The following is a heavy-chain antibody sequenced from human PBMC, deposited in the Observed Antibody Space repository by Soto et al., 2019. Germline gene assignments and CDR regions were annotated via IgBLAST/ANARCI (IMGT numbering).Heavy chain of an antibody. CDR3: AHSVLRTVFGVVTTTAIYCNS. CDR2: IYWDDDK. V-gene: IGHV2-5*02. J-gene: IGHJ4*02. D-gene: IGHD3-3*01. CDR1: GFSLTTSGVG. Sequence: QITLNESGPTVVRPTETLTLTCRFSGFSLTTSGVGVGWIRQSPGKAPEWLALIYWDDDKRYSASLKSRLTTTPDTSKKQVVLTVSSFDTPDRATYYSAHSVLRTVFGVVTTTAIYCNSGGQGTPVAVSS.